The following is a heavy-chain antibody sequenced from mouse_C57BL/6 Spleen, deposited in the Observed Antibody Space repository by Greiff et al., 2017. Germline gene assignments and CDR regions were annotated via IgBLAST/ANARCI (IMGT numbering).Heavy chain of an antibody. J-gene: IGHJ2*01. Sequence: DVKLVESGGGLVKPGGSLKLSCAASGFTFSDYGMHWVRQAPEKGLEWVAYISSGSSTIYYADTVKGRFTISRDNAKNTLFLQMTSLRSEDTAMYYCARKAYYSIYYFDYWGQGTTLTVSS. CDR1: GFTFSDYG. CDR2: ISSGSSTI. CDR3: ARKAYYSIYYFDY. V-gene: IGHV5-17*01. D-gene: IGHD2-5*01.